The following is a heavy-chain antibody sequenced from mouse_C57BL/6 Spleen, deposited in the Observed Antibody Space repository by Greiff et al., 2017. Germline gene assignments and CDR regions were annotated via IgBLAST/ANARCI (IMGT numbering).Heavy chain of an antibody. V-gene: IGHV5-17*01. J-gene: IGHJ1*03. Sequence: EVQLVESGGGLVKPGGSLKLSCAASGFTFSDYGMHWVRQAPEKGLEWVAYISSGSSTIYYADTVKGRFTISRDNAKNTLYLQMTSLRSEDTAMYYCARSMVATLHFGVWGTGTTVTVSS. CDR3: ARSMVATLHFGV. D-gene: IGHD2-2*01. CDR2: ISSGSSTI. CDR1: GFTFSDYG.